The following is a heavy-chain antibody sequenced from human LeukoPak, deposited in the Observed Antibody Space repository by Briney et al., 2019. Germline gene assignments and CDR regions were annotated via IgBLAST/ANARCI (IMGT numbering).Heavy chain of an antibody. CDR1: GFPFNSFW. CDR3: ARGGVNPVDH. Sequence: PGGFLRLSCAASGFPFNSFWMHWVRQAPGKGLVWVSDMNEYSTTIRYADSVKGRFTISRDNAKSILYLQMNNLRAEDTAMYFCARGGVNPVDHWGQGTLVTVSS. D-gene: IGHD1-14*01. J-gene: IGHJ4*02. V-gene: IGHV3-74*01. CDR2: MNEYSTTI.